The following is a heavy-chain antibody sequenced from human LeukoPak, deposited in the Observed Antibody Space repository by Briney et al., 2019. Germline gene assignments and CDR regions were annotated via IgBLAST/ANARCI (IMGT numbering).Heavy chain of an antibody. D-gene: IGHD1-1*01. J-gene: IGHJ3*01. CDR1: GLKFSDHY. CDR2: SRNKASSYTT. CDR3: ARPSLGTSWYNDFDL. V-gene: IGHV3-72*01. Sequence: PGGSLRLSCAASGLKFSDHYIDWVRQAPGKGLEWVGRSRNKASSYTTEYAASVEGRFTISRDVSESSLYLQMNSLRAEDTAVYYCARPSLGTSWYNDFDLWGQGTMVTVSS.